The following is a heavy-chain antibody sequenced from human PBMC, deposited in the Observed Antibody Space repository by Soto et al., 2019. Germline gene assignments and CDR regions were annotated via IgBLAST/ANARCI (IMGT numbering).Heavy chain of an antibody. Sequence: ASVKVSCKASGYTFTSYDINWVRQATGQGPEWMGWMNPNSGNTGYAQKFQGRVTMTRNTSISTAYMELSSLRSEDTAVYYCARGDFWSGYYRVDVWGKGTTVTVSS. CDR2: MNPNSGNT. J-gene: IGHJ6*04. V-gene: IGHV1-8*01. CDR3: ARGDFWSGYYRVDV. CDR1: GYTFTSYD. D-gene: IGHD3-3*01.